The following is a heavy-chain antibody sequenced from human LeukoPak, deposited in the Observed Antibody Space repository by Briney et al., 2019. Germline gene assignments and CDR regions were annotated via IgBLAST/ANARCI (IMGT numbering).Heavy chain of an antibody. J-gene: IGHJ4*02. Sequence: PGGSLRLSCAASGFTFSSYGMHWVRQAPGKGLEWVAFIRFDGSIKYYADSVKGRFTISRDNAKNSVYLQMNSLRAEDTAVYYCASFPWELRPTWGQGTLVTVSS. CDR3: ASFPWELRPT. V-gene: IGHV3-30*02. CDR2: IRFDGSIK. CDR1: GFTFSSYG. D-gene: IGHD1-26*01.